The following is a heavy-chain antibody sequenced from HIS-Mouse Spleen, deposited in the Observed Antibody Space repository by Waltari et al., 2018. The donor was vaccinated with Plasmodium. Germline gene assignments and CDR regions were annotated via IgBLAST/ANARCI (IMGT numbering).Heavy chain of an antibody. Sequence: QVQLQQWGAGLLKPSETLSLTCAVYGGSFRVYYWSWIRQPPGKGLEWIGEINHSGSTNYNPSLKSRVTISVDTSKNQFSLKLSSVTAADTAVYYCATSNDIWGQGTMVTVSS. CDR1: GGSFRVYY. V-gene: IGHV4-34*01. J-gene: IGHJ3*02. CDR2: INHSGST. CDR3: ATSNDI. D-gene: IGHD7-27*01.